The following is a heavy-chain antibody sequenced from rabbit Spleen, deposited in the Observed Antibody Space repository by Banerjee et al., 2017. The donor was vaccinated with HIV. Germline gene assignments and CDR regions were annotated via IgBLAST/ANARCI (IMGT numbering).Heavy chain of an antibody. D-gene: IGHD1-1*01. CDR2: IYNGDGTT. J-gene: IGHJ4*01. CDR1: GFSFSSRYW. V-gene: IGHV1S45*01. CDR3: ARDAIGSGVYFDL. Sequence: QEQLEESGGDLVKPGASLTLTCTASGFSFSSRYWICWVRQAPGKGPEWIACIYNGDGTTFYASWAKGRFTISKSSSTTVTLQMTSLTAADTATYFCARDAIGSGVYFDLWGPGTLVTVS.